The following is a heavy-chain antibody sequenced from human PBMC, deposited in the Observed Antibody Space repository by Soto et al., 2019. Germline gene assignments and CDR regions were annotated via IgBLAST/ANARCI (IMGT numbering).Heavy chain of an antibody. CDR2: TPRTGAT. CDR1: GFSVNSNF. D-gene: IGHD3-9*01. CDR3: RALLMGESLTESFAI. J-gene: IGHJ3*02. Sequence: VQLVESGGGLMQPGGSLRLSCAASGFSVNSNFMNWVRQAPGKGLEWVSFTPRTGATLYADSVKGRLTVSRDASNNMVYLQMSSLTGDDSAVYYCRALLMGESLTESFAIWGPGKVVPVS. V-gene: IGHV3-53*01.